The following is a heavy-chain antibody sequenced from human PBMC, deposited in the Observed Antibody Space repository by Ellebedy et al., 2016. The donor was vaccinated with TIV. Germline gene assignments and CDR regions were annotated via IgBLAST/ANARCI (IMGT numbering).Heavy chain of an antibody. V-gene: IGHV3-23*01. Sequence: PGGSLRLSCAASGFTFRSYAMSWVRKAPGKGLDWVSAISGSGGSTYYADSVKGRFTISRDNAKNSLYLQMNSLRAEDTAGYYCARAYGDYVSLLGYWGQGTLVTVSS. CDR1: GFTFRSYA. CDR3: ARAYGDYVSLLGY. CDR2: ISGSGGST. D-gene: IGHD4-17*01. J-gene: IGHJ4*02.